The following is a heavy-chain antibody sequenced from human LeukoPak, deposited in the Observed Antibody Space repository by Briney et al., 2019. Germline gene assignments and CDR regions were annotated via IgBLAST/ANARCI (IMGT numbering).Heavy chain of an antibody. CDR1: GFTFSTYT. V-gene: IGHV3-21*04. CDR2: VSDSRDV. CDR3: ARDTSATGGIGAFDI. Sequence: PGGSLRLSCAASGFTFSTYTMNWVRQAPGKGLEWVSTVSDSRDVHYSDSVKGRFTISRDNAKNSLYLQMNSLRAEDTALYYCARDTSATGGIGAFDIWGQGTMVTVSS. J-gene: IGHJ3*02. D-gene: IGHD3-16*01.